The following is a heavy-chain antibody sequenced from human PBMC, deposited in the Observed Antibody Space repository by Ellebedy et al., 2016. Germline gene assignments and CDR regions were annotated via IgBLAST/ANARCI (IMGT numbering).Heavy chain of an antibody. Sequence: GGSLRLXCAASGFTFSDYYMSWIRQAPGKGLEWVSYISSSGSTIYYADSVKGRFTISRDNAKNSLYLQMNSLRAEDTAVYYCARVRYPTTYYMDVWGKGTTVTVSS. CDR3: ARVRYPTTYYMDV. V-gene: IGHV3-11*01. D-gene: IGHD1-1*01. CDR2: ISSSGSTI. J-gene: IGHJ6*03. CDR1: GFTFSDYY.